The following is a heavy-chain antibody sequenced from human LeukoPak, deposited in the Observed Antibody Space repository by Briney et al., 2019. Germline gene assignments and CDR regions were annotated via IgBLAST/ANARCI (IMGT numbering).Heavy chain of an antibody. D-gene: IGHD4-11*01. CDR1: GYPISSGYY. V-gene: IGHV4-38-2*02. CDR3: ARAYDYSTHGAFYI. CDR2: IYHRGST. J-gene: IGHJ3*02. Sequence: SETLSLTCPVSGYPISSGYYWGWIRQPPGKGLEWLGSIYHRGSTYYNPSLKRRVTISVDTSKNQFSLKLSSVTAADTAVYYCARAYDYSTHGAFYIWGERTMVTVS.